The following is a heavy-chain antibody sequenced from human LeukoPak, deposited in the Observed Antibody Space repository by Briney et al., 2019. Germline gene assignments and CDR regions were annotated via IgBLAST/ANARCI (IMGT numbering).Heavy chain of an antibody. CDR2: ITGSGHTT. Sequence: GGSLRLSCAAPGFTFSSYAMSWVRQAPGTGLEWVSGITGSGHTTYYADSVKGRFTISRDNSKNTLYLQMNSLRAGDTAVYYCAKAIRNLGWYFDLWGRGTLVTVSS. J-gene: IGHJ2*01. CDR3: AKAIRNLGWYFDL. CDR1: GFTFSSYA. D-gene: IGHD3-3*01. V-gene: IGHV3-23*01.